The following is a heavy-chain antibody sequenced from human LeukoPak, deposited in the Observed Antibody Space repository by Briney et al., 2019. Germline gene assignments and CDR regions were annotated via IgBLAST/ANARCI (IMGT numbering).Heavy chain of an antibody. D-gene: IGHD3-3*01. CDR3: ARDQRFYDFWSGYYGGDFDY. Sequence: GASVKVSCKASGYTFTSYYMHWVRQAPGQGLEWMGLINHSGGSTSYAQKFQGRVTMTRDTSTSTVYMELSSLRSEDTAVYYCARDQRFYDFWSGYYGGDFDYWGQGTLVTVSS. CDR2: INHSGGST. J-gene: IGHJ4*02. CDR1: GYTFTSYY. V-gene: IGHV1-46*01.